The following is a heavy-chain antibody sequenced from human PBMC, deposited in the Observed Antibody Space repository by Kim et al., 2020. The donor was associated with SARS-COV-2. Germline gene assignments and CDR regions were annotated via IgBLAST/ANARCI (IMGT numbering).Heavy chain of an antibody. CDR3: VKGGVQH. Sequence: GGSLRLSCAASGFTFSRFWMNWVRQAPGKGLEWVANINEDGSGKNYVDSVKGRFTISRDNAKNSLYLQMNSLRAEDMAVYYCVKGGVQHWGQGTLVTVSS. CDR2: INEDGSGK. CDR1: GFTFSRFW. V-gene: IGHV3-7*01. D-gene: IGHD3-16*01. J-gene: IGHJ1*01.